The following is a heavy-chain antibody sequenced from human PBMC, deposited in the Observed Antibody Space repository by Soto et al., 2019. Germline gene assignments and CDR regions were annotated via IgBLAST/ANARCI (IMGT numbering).Heavy chain of an antibody. D-gene: IGHD1-1*01. V-gene: IGHV1-2*02. J-gene: IGHJ4*02. CDR1: GYTFSDYY. Sequence: GASVKVSCKASGYTFSDYYIHWVRQAPGQGREWMGWINPNSGGTKYAPKFQGGVTMTRDTSITTAYMELSRLRSGDTAVYYCAREPATAKPEGVDFWGQGXLVTVYS. CDR2: INPNSGGT. CDR3: AREPATAKPEGVDF.